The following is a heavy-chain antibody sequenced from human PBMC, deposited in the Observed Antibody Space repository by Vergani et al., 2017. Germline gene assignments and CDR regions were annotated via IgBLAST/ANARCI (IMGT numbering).Heavy chain of an antibody. V-gene: IGHV3-48*04. J-gene: IGHJ6*03. CDR1: GFTFSSYA. Sequence: EVQLLESGGGLVQPGGSLRLSCAASGFTFSSYAMSWVRQAPGKGLEWVSYISSSGSTIYYADSVKGRFTISRDNAKNSLYLQMNSLRAEDTAVYYCARDRRRSGWHLNYYMDVWGKGTTVTVSS. CDR3: ARDRRRSGWHLNYYMDV. D-gene: IGHD6-19*01. CDR2: ISSSGSTI.